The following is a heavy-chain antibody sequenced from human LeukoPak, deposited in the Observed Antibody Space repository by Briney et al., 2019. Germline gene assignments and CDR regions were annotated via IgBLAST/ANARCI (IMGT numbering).Heavy chain of an antibody. CDR1: GGSISSGGYY. D-gene: IGHD3-16*01. V-gene: IGHV4-30-2*01. CDR2: IYHSGST. J-gene: IGHJ5*02. CDR3: ARAEQLFPAQKKGIEGGRFDP. Sequence: SSETLSLTCTVSGGSISSGGYYWSWIRQPPGKGLEWIGYIYHSGSTYYNPSLKSRVTISVDRSKNQFSLKLSSVTAADTAVYYCARAEQLFPAQKKGIEGGRFDPWGQGTLVTVSS.